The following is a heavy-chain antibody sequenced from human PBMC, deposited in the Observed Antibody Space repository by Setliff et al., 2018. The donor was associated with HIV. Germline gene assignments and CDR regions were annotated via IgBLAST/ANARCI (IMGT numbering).Heavy chain of an antibody. D-gene: IGHD1-7*01. CDR3: TPWTGTSRFDY. Sequence: GSLRLSCTASGFTFGDYAMTWVRQAPGKGLEWVGFIRGKPSGGTTEYAASVKGRFTISRDDSKSVAYLQMSSLKTEDTAVYYCTPWTGTSRFDYWGQGTLVTVSS. J-gene: IGHJ4*02. V-gene: IGHV3-49*04. CDR2: IRGKPSGGTT. CDR1: GFTFGDYA.